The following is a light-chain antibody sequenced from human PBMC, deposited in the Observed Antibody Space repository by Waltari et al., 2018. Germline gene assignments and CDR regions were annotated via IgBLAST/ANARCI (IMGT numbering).Light chain of an antibody. CDR3: MQGTHWPPWT. V-gene: IGKV2-30*02. CDR1: QSLVHSDGKTY. CDR2: KVS. Sequence: DVVMTQSPLSLSVTLGQPASISCKSSQSLVHSDGKTYLNWYQQRPGQSPRRLLYKVSNRDSGVPDRFSGSGSGTDFTLKISRVEAEDVGVYYCMQGTHWPPWTFCQGTKVEIK. J-gene: IGKJ1*01.